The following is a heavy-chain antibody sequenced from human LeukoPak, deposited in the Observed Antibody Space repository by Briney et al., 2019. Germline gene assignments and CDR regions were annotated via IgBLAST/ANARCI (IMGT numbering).Heavy chain of an antibody. D-gene: IGHD4-17*01. V-gene: IGHV3-7*01. CDR2: IKQDGSEK. CDR3: AREGASDYGDYWGAYYYYYMDV. Sequence: PGGSLRLSCAASGFTFSSYWMSWVRQAPGKGLEWVANIKQDGSEKYYVDSVKGRFTISRDNAKNSLYLQMNSLRAEDTAVYYCAREGASDYGDYWGAYYYYYMDVWGKGTTVTVSS. CDR1: GFTFSSYW. J-gene: IGHJ6*03.